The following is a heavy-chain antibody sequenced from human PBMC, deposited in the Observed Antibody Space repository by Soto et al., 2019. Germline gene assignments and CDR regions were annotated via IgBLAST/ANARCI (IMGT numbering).Heavy chain of an antibody. CDR1: GYSFTSYW. CDR2: IDPSDSYT. V-gene: IGHV5-10-1*01. CDR3: ARQGPYSSSSDYYYYGMDV. Sequence: GESLKISCKGSGYSFTSYWISWVRQVPGKGLEWMGRIDPSDSYTNYSPSFQGHVTISADKSISTAYLQWSSLKASDTAMYYCARQGPYSSSSDYYYYGMDVWGQGTTVTVSS. D-gene: IGHD6-6*01. J-gene: IGHJ6*02.